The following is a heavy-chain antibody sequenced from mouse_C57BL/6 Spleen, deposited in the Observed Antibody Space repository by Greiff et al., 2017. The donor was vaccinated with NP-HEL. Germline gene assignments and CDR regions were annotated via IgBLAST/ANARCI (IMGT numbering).Heavy chain of an antibody. CDR1: GFTFSDYG. J-gene: IGHJ3*01. CDR2: ISSGSSTI. D-gene: IGHD2-1*01. V-gene: IGHV5-17*01. CDR3: AAYGNSAY. Sequence: EVKLMASGGGLVKPGGSLKLSCAASGFTFSDYGMHWVRQAPEKGLEWVAYISSGSSTIYYADTLKGRFTISRDNAKNTLFLQMTSLRSEDTAMYYCAAYGNSAYWGQGTLVTVSA.